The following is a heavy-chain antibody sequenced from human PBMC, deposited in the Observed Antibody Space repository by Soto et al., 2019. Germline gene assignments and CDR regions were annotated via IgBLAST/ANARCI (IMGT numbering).Heavy chain of an antibody. J-gene: IGHJ6*02. Sequence: ASVKVSCKASGHTFTSYGISWVRQAPGQGLEWMGWISAYNGNTNYAQKLQGRVTMTTDTSTSTAYMELRSLRSDDTAVYYCARGGAPVLLWFGEAAIDGMDVWGQGTTVTVSS. V-gene: IGHV1-18*01. CDR3: ARGGAPVLLWFGEAAIDGMDV. D-gene: IGHD3-10*01. CDR1: GHTFTSYG. CDR2: ISAYNGNT.